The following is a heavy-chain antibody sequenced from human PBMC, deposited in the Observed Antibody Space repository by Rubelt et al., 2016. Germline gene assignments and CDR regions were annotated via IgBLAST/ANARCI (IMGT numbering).Heavy chain of an antibody. Sequence: EVQLVESGGGLVKPGGSLRLSCAASGFTFSSYSMNWVRQAPGKGLEWVSSISSSSSYIYYADSVKGRFTISRDNAKNSLYLQMNSLRAEDTAVYYCARDSIVGATRGHFDYWGQGTLVTVSS. CDR2: ISSSSSYI. D-gene: IGHD1-26*01. V-gene: IGHV3-21*01. CDR3: ARDSIVGATRGHFDY. J-gene: IGHJ4*02. CDR1: GFTFSSYS.